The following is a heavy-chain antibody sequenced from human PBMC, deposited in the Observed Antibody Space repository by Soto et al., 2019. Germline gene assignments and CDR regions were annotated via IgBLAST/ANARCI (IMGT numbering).Heavy chain of an antibody. J-gene: IGHJ6*02. V-gene: IGHV3-23*01. CDR1: GFTFSSYA. D-gene: IGHD3-22*01. CDR2: ISGSGGST. CDR3: AKEISAYPPMIVVVPNYYGMDV. Sequence: PGGSLRLSCAASGFTFSSYAMSWVRQAPGKGLEWVSAISGSGGSTYYADSVKGRFTISRDNSKNTLYLQMNSLRAEDTAVYYCAKEISAYPPMIVVVPNYYGMDVWGQGTTVTVSS.